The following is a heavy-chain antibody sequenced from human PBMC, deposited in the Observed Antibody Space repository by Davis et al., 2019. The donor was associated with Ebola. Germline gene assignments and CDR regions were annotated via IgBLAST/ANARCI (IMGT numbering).Heavy chain of an antibody. D-gene: IGHD6-13*01. J-gene: IGHJ4*02. Sequence: PGGSLRLSCKGSGYSFTGYWIGWVRQMPGKGLEWMGIIYPGDSGITYSPSFQGQVTISADKSISTAYLQWSSLKASDTAMYYCATARAAAIPYYFDFWGQGTLVTVSS. CDR3: ATARAAAIPYYFDF. V-gene: IGHV5-51*01. CDR1: GYSFTGYW. CDR2: IYPGDSGI.